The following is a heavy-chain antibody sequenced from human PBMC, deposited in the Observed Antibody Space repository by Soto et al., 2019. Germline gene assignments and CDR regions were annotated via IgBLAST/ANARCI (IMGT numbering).Heavy chain of an antibody. CDR1: GGSFSGYY. J-gene: IGHJ3*02. CDR2: INHSGST. V-gene: IGHV4-34*01. Sequence: SETLSLTCAVYGGSFSGYYWSWIRQPPGKGLEWIGEINHSGSTNYNPSLKSRVTISVDTSKNQFSLKLSSVTAADTAVYYCARDVIVVVVAASQSDAFDIWGQGSMVTVSS. D-gene: IGHD2-15*01. CDR3: ARDVIVVVVAASQSDAFDI.